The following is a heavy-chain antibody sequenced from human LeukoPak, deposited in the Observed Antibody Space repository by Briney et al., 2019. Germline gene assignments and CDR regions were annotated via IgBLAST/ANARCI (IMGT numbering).Heavy chain of an antibody. D-gene: IGHD6-13*01. CDR1: GFTFSSYA. J-gene: IGHJ6*02. CDR3: ARDAFIAAAGTGSMDV. CDR2: ISGSGGST. Sequence: PGGSLRLSCAASGFTFSSYAMSWVRQAPGKGLEWVSAISGSGGSTYYADSVKGRFTISRDNSKNTLYLQMNSLRAEDTAVYYCARDAFIAAAGTGSMDVWGQGTTVTVSS. V-gene: IGHV3-23*01.